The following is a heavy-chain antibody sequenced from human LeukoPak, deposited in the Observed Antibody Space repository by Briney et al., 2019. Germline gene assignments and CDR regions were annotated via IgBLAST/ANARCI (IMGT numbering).Heavy chain of an antibody. CDR1: GFTFSTYA. J-gene: IGHJ4*02. V-gene: IGHV3-23*01. Sequence: GGSLRLSCAASGFTFSTYAMSWVRQAPGKGLEWVSAISGSDDDTYYADSVKGRFTISRDNSKNTLYLQMNSLRAEDTAVYYCTKDHWDCWGQGTLVTVSS. CDR2: ISGSDDDT. CDR3: TKDHWDC. D-gene: IGHD1-1*01.